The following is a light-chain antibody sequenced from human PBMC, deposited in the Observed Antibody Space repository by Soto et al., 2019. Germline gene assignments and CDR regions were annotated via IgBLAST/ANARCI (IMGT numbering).Light chain of an antibody. J-gene: IGKJ2*01. CDR1: RSISNY. CDR2: DAS. Sequence: EIVLTQSPATLSLSPGERATLSCRASRSISNYLAWYQQKPGQPPRLLIYDASNRATDIPARFSGSGSGTAFTLNISSLEHEDFAVYYCQQRGLWYTFGQGTKLEIK. CDR3: QQRGLWYT. V-gene: IGKV3-11*01.